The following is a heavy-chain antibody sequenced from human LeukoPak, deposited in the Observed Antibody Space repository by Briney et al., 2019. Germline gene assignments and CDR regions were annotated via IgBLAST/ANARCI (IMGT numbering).Heavy chain of an antibody. CDR3: ARARGPGYSYGFRPYYFDY. J-gene: IGHJ4*02. Sequence: ASVKVSCKASGGTFSSYAISWVRQAPGQGLEWMGGIIPIFGTANYAQKFQGRVTITTDDSTSTAYMELSSLRSEDTAVYYCARARGPGYSYGFRPYYFDYWGQGTLVTVSS. D-gene: IGHD5-18*01. CDR1: GGTFSSYA. V-gene: IGHV1-69*05. CDR2: IIPIFGTA.